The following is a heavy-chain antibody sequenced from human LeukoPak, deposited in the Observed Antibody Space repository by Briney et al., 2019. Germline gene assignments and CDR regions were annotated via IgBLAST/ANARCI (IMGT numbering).Heavy chain of an antibody. CDR1: GFTFSSYA. D-gene: IGHD3-10*01. Sequence: GGSLRLSCAASGFTFSSYAMHWVRQAPGKGLEWVAVISYDGSNKYYADSVKGRFTISRDNFKNTLYLQMNSLRAEDTAVYYCARDQITMVRGVIMNYFDYWGQGTLVTVSS. J-gene: IGHJ4*02. CDR3: ARDQITMVRGVIMNYFDY. CDR2: ISYDGSNK. V-gene: IGHV3-30*04.